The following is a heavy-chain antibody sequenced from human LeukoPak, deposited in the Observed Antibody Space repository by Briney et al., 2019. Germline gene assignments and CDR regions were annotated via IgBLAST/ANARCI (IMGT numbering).Heavy chain of an antibody. CDR1: GYTFTGYY. J-gene: IGHJ6*02. CDR2: ISAYNGNT. Sequence: GASVKVSCKASGYTFTGYYMHWVRQAPGQGLEWMGWISAYNGNTNYAQKLQGRVTMTTDTSTSTAYMELRSLRSDDTAVYYCARAQSLLHSYYDFWSGRTVKHDYGMDVWGQGTTVTVSS. CDR3: ARAQSLLHSYYDFWSGRTVKHDYGMDV. V-gene: IGHV1-18*04. D-gene: IGHD3-3*01.